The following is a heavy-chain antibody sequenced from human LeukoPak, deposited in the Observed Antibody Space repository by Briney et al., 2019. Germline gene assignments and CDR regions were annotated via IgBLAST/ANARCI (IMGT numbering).Heavy chain of an antibody. CDR3: AREEYSYGGYYYMDV. D-gene: IGHD5-18*01. CDR1: GGSISSYY. J-gene: IGHJ6*03. Sequence: SETLSLTCTVSGGSISSYYWSWIRQPPGKGLEWIGYIYYSGSTNYNPSLKSRVTISVDTSKNQSSLKLSSVTAADTAVYYCAREEYSYGGYYYMDVWGKGTTVTVSS. V-gene: IGHV4-59*01. CDR2: IYYSGST.